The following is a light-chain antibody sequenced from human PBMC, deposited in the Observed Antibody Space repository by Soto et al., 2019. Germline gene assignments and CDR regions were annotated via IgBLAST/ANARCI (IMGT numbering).Light chain of an antibody. Sequence: DIQMTQSPSSLSASVGDRVTITCQASHDITNYLNWYQQKPGKGPRLLIYGASNLETGVPSRFSGSGFGTEFSLTIRALQPEDFATYYCQQLSRYPLTFGGGTKVDIK. CDR3: QQLSRYPLT. CDR2: GAS. V-gene: IGKV1-33*01. J-gene: IGKJ4*01. CDR1: HDITNY.